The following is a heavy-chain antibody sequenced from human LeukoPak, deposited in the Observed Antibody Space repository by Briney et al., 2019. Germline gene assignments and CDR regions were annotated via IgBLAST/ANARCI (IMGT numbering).Heavy chain of an antibody. J-gene: IGHJ4*02. Sequence: GGPLRLSCAVSGLTFSDHYMDWVRQAPGKGLEWIGRSRNEGHSYSTDFAASVRGRAALSRDHSRDSLYLQINSLRTDDTAVYYCVALLRGIGYWGQGTLVTVSS. D-gene: IGHD3-10*01. V-gene: IGHV3-72*01. CDR1: GLTFSDHY. CDR3: VALLRGIGY. CDR2: SRNEGHSYST.